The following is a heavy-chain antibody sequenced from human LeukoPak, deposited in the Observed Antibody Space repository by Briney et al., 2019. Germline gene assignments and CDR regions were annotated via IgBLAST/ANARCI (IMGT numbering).Heavy chain of an antibody. CDR2: VSVGSSYI. Sequence: GGSLRLSCAASGFAFSSYGMNWVRQAPGKGLEWVSSVSVGSSYIYYADSVKGRFTISRDNAKNSLYLQTNSLRAEDTAVYYCARDSLAVLGAYDIWGQGTMVTVSS. CDR1: GFAFSSYG. J-gene: IGHJ3*02. CDR3: ARDSLAVLGAYDI. D-gene: IGHD3-16*01. V-gene: IGHV3-21*01.